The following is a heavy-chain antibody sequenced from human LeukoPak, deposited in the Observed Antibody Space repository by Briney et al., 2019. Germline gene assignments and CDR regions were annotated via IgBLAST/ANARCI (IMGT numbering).Heavy chain of an antibody. V-gene: IGHV3-49*04. CDR2: IRSKAYGGTT. CDR3: TRVHGYPHYYYGMDV. CDR1: GFTFGDYA. Sequence: GGSLRLSCTASGFTFGDYAMSWVRQAPGKGLEWVGFIRSKAYGGTTEYAASVKGRFTISRDDSKSIAYLQMNSLKTEDTAVYYCTRVHGYPHYYYGMDVWGQGTTVTVSS. J-gene: IGHJ6*02. D-gene: IGHD5-24*01.